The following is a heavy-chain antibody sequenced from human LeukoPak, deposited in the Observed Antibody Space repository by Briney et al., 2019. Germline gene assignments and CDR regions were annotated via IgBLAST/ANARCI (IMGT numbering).Heavy chain of an antibody. Sequence: SETLSLTCTVSGGSISSSSYYWGWIRQPPGKGLEWIGSIYYSGSTYYNPSLKSRVTISVDTSKNQFSLKLSSVTAADTAVYYCARHSNWFDPWGQGTLVTVSS. CDR2: IYYSGST. J-gene: IGHJ5*02. CDR1: GGSISSSSYY. CDR3: ARHSNWFDP. V-gene: IGHV4-39*01.